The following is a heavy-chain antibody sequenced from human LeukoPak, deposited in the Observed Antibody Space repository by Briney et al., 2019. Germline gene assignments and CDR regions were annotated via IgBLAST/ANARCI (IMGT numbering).Heavy chain of an antibody. CDR1: GFTLSSYA. Sequence: GGSLRLSCAASGFTLSSYAMSWVRQAPGKGLEWVSAISGSGGSTYYADSVKGRFTISRDNSKNTLYLQMNSLRAEDTAVYYCAKSFFDWLRYDAFDIWGQGTMVTVSS. V-gene: IGHV3-23*01. CDR3: AKSFFDWLRYDAFDI. J-gene: IGHJ3*02. D-gene: IGHD3-9*01. CDR2: ISGSGGST.